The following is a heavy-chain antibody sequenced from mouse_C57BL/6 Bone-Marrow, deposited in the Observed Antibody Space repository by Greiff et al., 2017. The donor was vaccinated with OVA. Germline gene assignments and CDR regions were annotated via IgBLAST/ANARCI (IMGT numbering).Heavy chain of an antibody. CDR3: ARDPYSAGYPRAMDY. CDR2: IWTGGGT. Sequence: QVQLKESGPGLVAPSQSLSITCTVSGFSLTSYAISWVRQPPGKGLEWLGVIWTGGGTNYNSALKSRLSISKDNYKSQVFLKRNSLRTDDTARYYCARDPYSAGYPRAMDYWGQGTSVTVSS. D-gene: IGHD3-2*02. CDR1: GFSLTSYA. V-gene: IGHV2-9-1*01. J-gene: IGHJ4*01.